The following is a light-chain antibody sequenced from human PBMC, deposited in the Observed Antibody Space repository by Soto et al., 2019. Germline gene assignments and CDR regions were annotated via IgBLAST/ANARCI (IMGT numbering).Light chain of an antibody. CDR2: GAS. CDR1: QSVSSSY. J-gene: IGKJ1*01. CDR3: QQYGNSTRWT. Sequence: EIVLTQSPGTLSLSPGERATLSCRASQSVSSSYLAWYQQKPGQAPRLLIYGASSRATGIPDRFSGSGSGTDFTLTISRREPEDFAVYYCQQYGNSTRWTFGQGTKVEIK. V-gene: IGKV3-20*01.